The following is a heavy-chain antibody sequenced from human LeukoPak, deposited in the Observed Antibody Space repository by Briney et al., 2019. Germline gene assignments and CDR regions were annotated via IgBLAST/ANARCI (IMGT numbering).Heavy chain of an antibody. Sequence: TGGSLRLSCAASGFTFSSYAMSWVRQAPGKGLEWVAVISYDGSNKYYADSVKGRFTISRDNAKNSPYLQMNSLRAEDTAVYYCARDGDYNWNYRSGFDYWGQGTLVTVSS. CDR3: ARDGDYNWNYRSGFDY. J-gene: IGHJ4*02. CDR2: ISYDGSNK. CDR1: GFTFSSYA. D-gene: IGHD1-7*01. V-gene: IGHV3-30*03.